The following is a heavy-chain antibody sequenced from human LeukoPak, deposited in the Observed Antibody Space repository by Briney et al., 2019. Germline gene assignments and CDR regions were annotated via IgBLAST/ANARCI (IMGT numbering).Heavy chain of an antibody. J-gene: IGHJ4*02. CDR1: GGTFSSYA. Sequence: ASVKVSCKASGGTFSSYAISWVRQAPGQGLEWMGRIIPILGIANYAQKFQGRVTMTRDTSTSTVYMELSSLRSEDTAVYYCARAPQEGSWLDYWGQGTLVTVSS. D-gene: IGHD6-13*01. CDR2: IIPILGIA. V-gene: IGHV1-69*04. CDR3: ARAPQEGSWLDY.